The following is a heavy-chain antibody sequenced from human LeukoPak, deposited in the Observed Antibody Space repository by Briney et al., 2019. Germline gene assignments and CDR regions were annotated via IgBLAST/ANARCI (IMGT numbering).Heavy chain of an antibody. J-gene: IGHJ6*04. CDR1: GYTFTNYG. D-gene: IGHD3-10*01. CDR3: AREKPWGYGSGSDGMDV. CDR2: ISAYNGNT. V-gene: IGHV1-18*04. Sequence: ASVKVSCKASGYTFTNYGITWVRQAPGQELEWMGWISAYNGNTNYAQKFQGRVTMTTDTSTSTAYMELRSLRSDDTAVYYCAREKPWGYGSGSDGMDVWGKGTTVTVSS.